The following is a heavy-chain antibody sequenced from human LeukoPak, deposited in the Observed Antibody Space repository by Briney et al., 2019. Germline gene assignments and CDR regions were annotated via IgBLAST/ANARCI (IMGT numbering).Heavy chain of an antibody. V-gene: IGHV1-3*01. CDR1: GYTFTIYA. CDR2: ISAGNGNT. CDR3: ARSRIPAAYYDSSGYLF. Sequence: ASVKVSCKASGYTFTIYAIHWVRQAPGQRLEWMGWISAGNGNTKYSQKFQGRVTITRDTSASTAYMELSRLRSEDTAVYYCARSRIPAAYYDSSGYLFWGQGTLVTVSS. J-gene: IGHJ4*02. D-gene: IGHD3-22*01.